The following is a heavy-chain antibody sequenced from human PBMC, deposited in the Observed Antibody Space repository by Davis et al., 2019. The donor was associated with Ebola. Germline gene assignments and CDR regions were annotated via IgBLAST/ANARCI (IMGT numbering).Heavy chain of an antibody. D-gene: IGHD4-17*01. CDR3: ARDHPRLRRGDAFAI. Sequence: AASVKVSCKASGYTFTSYAMHWVRQAPGQRLEWMGWINAGNGNTKYSQKFQGRVTMTRDTSTSTVYMELSSLRSEDTAVYYCARDHPRLRRGDAFAIWGQGAMVTVSS. J-gene: IGHJ3*02. CDR1: GYTFTSYA. V-gene: IGHV1-3*01. CDR2: INAGNGNT.